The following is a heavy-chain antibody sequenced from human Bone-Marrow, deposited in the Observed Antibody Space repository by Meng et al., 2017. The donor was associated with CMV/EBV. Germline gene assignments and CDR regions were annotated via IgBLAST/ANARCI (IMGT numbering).Heavy chain of an antibody. CDR2: ISGSGDTT. V-gene: IGHV3-23*01. D-gene: IGHD3-3*01. CDR1: GFTFIKYG. CDR3: ARDDFWSGYPRERYYYYYYGMDV. Sequence: GESLKISCAASGFTFIKYGMSWVRQAPGKGLEWVSGISGSGDTTYYADSVKGRFTISRDNSKNTLYLQMNSLRAEDTAVYYCARDDFWSGYPRERYYYYYYGMDVWGQGTTVTVS. J-gene: IGHJ6*02.